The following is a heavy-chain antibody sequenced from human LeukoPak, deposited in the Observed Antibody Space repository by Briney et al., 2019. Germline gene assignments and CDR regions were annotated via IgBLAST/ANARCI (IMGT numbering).Heavy chain of an antibody. CDR1: GYSISSGYY. Sequence: SETLSLTCAVSGYSISSGYYWGWIRQPPGKGLEWIGSIYYSGSTYYNPSLKSRVTISVDTSKNQFSLKLSSVTAADTAVYYCASLEGLRDPWGQGTLVTVSS. CDR2: IYYSGST. CDR3: ASLEGLRDP. J-gene: IGHJ5*02. V-gene: IGHV4-38-2*01. D-gene: IGHD3-16*01.